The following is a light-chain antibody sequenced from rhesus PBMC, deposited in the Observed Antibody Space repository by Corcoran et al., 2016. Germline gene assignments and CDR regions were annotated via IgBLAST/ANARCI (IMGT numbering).Light chain of an antibody. CDR3: HHFYSTPFT. Sequence: DIQMTQSPSSLSASVGDRVTITCRASQGITNDLAWYQQKPGETPEVLSYEASSLQSGMPSRLSGSGSGADFTLPISSLQPENFATYSCHHFYSTPFTFGGGTKVEVK. CDR2: EAS. V-gene: IGKV1-25*01. J-gene: IGKJ4*01. CDR1: QGITND.